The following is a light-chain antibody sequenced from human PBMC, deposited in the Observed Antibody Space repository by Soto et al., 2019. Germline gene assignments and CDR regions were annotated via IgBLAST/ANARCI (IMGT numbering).Light chain of an antibody. CDR1: QSVRNNF. Sequence: EIVLTQSPGTLSLSPGERATLSCRASQSVRNNFLAWYQQKPGQAPRHLIYDASSKATGSPDRFGGSGSGTDFTLTISGLEPEDLAVYYCQQYGSSPTFGGGTKVEIK. CDR2: DAS. V-gene: IGKV3-20*01. J-gene: IGKJ4*01. CDR3: QQYGSSPT.